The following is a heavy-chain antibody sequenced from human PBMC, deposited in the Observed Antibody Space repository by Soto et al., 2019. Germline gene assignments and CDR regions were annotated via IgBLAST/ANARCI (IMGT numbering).Heavy chain of an antibody. CDR2: ISAYNGNT. D-gene: IGHD6-6*01. CDR3: ARDSNYHPYSSSSPSS. J-gene: IGHJ5*02. V-gene: IGHV1-18*04. CDR1: GYTFTSYG. Sequence: QVQLVQSGAEMKKPGASVKVSCKASGYTFTSYGISWVRQAPGQGLEWMGWISAYNGNTNYAQKLQGRVTMTTDTSTSTAYMELRSLRSDDTAVYYCARDSNYHPYSSSSPSSWGQGTLVTVSS.